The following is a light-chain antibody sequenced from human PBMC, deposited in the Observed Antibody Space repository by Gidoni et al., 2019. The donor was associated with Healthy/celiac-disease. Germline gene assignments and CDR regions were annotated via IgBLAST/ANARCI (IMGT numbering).Light chain of an antibody. Sequence: IQMTQSPSSLSASVGDRVTITCRASQSISSYLNWYQQKPGKAPKLLTYAASSLQSGVPSRFSGSGSGTDFTLTISSLQPEDFATYYCQQSYSTPAFGGGTKVEIK. CDR1: QSISSY. V-gene: IGKV1-39*01. CDR2: AAS. J-gene: IGKJ4*01. CDR3: QQSYSTPA.